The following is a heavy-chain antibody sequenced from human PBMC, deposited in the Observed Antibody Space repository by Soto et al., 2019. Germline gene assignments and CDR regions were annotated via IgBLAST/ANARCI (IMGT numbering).Heavy chain of an antibody. CDR3: ARDRECYDSSRYYNNWFDP. J-gene: IGHJ5*02. V-gene: IGHV1-69*13. D-gene: IGHD3-22*01. CDR1: GGTFSSYA. CDR2: IIPIFGTA. Sequence: SVKVSCKASGGTFSSYAISWVRQAPGQGLEWMGGIIPIFGTANYAQKFQGRVTITADESTSTAYMERSSLRSEDTAVYYCARDRECYDSSRYYNNWFDPWGQGILVTVSS.